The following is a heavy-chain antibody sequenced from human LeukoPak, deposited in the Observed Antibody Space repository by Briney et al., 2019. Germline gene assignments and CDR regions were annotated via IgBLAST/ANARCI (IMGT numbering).Heavy chain of an antibody. CDR2: INHSGGT. J-gene: IGHJ4*02. Sequence: SETLCLTCAVYGGSFSGYYWSWIRQPPGKGLEWIGEINHSGGTNYNPSLKSRVTISVDTSKNQFSLKLSSVTAADTAVYYCARGQVAVAVTSLRHNKNFDYWGQGTLVTVSS. D-gene: IGHD6-19*01. V-gene: IGHV4-34*01. CDR3: ARGQVAVAVTSLRHNKNFDY. CDR1: GGSFSGYY.